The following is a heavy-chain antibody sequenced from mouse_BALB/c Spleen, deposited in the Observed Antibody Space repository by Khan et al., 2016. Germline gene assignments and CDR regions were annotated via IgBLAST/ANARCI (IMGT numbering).Heavy chain of an antibody. Sequence: QIQLVQSGPELKKPGETVKISCKASGYTLTNYGMNWVKQAPGKGLEWMGWINTYTGEPTYADDFKGRFAFSLETSANTAYLQINNLKNEDTATCFCARKPPLLPDYYAMDYWGQGSSVTVSS. CDR1: GYTLTNYG. D-gene: IGHD2-1*01. CDR3: ARKPPLLPDYYAMDY. J-gene: IGHJ4*01. V-gene: IGHV9-3-1*01. CDR2: INTYTGEP.